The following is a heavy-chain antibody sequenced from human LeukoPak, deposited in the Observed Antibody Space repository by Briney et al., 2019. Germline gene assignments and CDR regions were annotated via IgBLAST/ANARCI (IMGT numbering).Heavy chain of an antibody. V-gene: IGHV4-31*03. D-gene: IGHD4-11*01. CDR3: ARGATVHLDF. CDR1: GGSISSGGYY. Sequence: SETLSLTCTASGGSISSGGYYWRWIRQHPGKGLEWIGYIYYSGSTFYNPSLKSRTTISLDTSKNQFSLKLSSVTAADTAVYYCARGATVHLDFWGQGTLVTVSS. J-gene: IGHJ4*02. CDR2: IYYSGST.